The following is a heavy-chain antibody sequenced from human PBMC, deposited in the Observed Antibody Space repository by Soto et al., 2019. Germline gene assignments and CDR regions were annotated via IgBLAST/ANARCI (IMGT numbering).Heavy chain of an antibody. V-gene: IGHV4-34*01. CDR3: ARPLLRYRSGWYGGLDY. D-gene: IGHD6-19*01. CDR1: GGSFSGYY. J-gene: IGHJ4*01. Sequence: SETLSLTCAVYGGSFSGYYWSWIRQPPGKGLEWIGEINHSGSTNYNPSLKSRVTISVDTSKNQFSLKLSSVTAADTAVYYCARPLLRYRSGWYGGLDYWGHGTLVTVSS. CDR2: INHSGST.